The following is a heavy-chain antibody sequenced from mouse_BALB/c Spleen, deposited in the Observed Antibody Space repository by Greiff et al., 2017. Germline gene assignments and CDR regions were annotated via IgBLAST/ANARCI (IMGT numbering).Heavy chain of an antibody. CDR1: GFTFSSFG. Sequence: EVKLVESGGGLVQPGGSRKLSCAASGFTFSSFGMHWVRQAPEKGLEWVAYISSGSSTIYYADTVKGRFTISRDNPKNTLFLKMTSLRSEDTAMYYCARRGGPGYFDYWGQGTTLTVSS. J-gene: IGHJ2*01. V-gene: IGHV5-17*02. CDR2: ISSGSSTI. D-gene: IGHD3-3*01. CDR3: ARRGGPGYFDY.